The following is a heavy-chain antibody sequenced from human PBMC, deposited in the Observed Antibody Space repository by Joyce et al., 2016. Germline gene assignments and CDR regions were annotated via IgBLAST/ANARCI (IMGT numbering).Heavy chain of an antibody. V-gene: IGHV4-30-2*06. CDR1: GDSISRGAYS. CDR2: ICHSGST. D-gene: IGHD5-24*01. CDR3: ARGDPDGSDGFDI. J-gene: IGHJ3*02. Sequence: QLQLQESGSGLVKPLQTLSLTCTVSGDSISRGAYSWSWIRQSPEKGLEWIGYICHSGSTYYSPSLKSRVTVSMDTSKNQFSLQLTSVTAADTALYYCARGDPDGSDGFDIWGQGTMVIVSS.